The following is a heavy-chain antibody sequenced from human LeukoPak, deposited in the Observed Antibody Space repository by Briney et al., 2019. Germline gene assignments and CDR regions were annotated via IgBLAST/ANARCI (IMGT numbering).Heavy chain of an antibody. J-gene: IGHJ6*03. CDR2: ISAYNGNT. Sequence: ASVKVSCKASGYAFTSYAMHWVRQAPGQRLEWMGWISAYNGNTNYAQKLQGRVTMTTDTSTSTAYMELRSLRSDDTAVYYCARIHGAAAYYYYMDVWGKGTTVTVSS. D-gene: IGHD6-13*01. CDR3: ARIHGAAAYYYYMDV. V-gene: IGHV1-18*01. CDR1: GYAFTSYA.